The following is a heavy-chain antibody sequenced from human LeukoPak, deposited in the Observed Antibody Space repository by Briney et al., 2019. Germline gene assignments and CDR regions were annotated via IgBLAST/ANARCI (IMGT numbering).Heavy chain of an antibody. V-gene: IGHV3-66*01. D-gene: IGHD6-19*01. CDR1: GFTVSRNY. CDR3: ARDYSSGHPEGYFDL. Sequence: GGSLRLSCAASGFTVSRNYMSWVRQAPGKGLEWVSVIYSGGNTYYADSVKGRFTIARDNSKNTLYLQMNNLRAEDTAVYYCARDYSSGHPEGYFDLWGRGTLVTVSS. J-gene: IGHJ2*01. CDR2: IYSGGNT.